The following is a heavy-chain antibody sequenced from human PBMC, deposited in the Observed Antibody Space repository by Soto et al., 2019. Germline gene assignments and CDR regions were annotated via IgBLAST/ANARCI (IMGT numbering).Heavy chain of an antibody. Sequence: SVKVSCKASGGTFSSYAISWVRQAPGQGLEWMGGIIPIFGTANYAQKFQGRVTITADKSTSTAYMELSSLRSEDTAVYYCARGQIYITGTTRAFDIWRQGTMVTVSS. J-gene: IGHJ3*02. V-gene: IGHV1-69*06. CDR2: IIPIFGTA. D-gene: IGHD1-20*01. CDR3: ARGQIYITGTTRAFDI. CDR1: GGTFSSYA.